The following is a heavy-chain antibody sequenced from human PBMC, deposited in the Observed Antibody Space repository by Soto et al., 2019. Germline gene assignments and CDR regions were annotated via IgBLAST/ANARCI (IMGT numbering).Heavy chain of an antibody. V-gene: IGHV4-31*03. J-gene: IGHJ6*03. CDR1: GDSISSGVYY. D-gene: IGHD6-6*01. Sequence: TLFLPCTVSGDSISSGVYYWSWIRQRPGKGLEWIGYIYYSGDTSYNPSLKSRVTISMHRSENQFSLKLTSVTAADTAVYYCARHRRPRFSRCNYYYMDVLGKGTTVTVSS. CDR2: IYYSGDT. CDR3: ARHRRPRFSRCNYYYMDV.